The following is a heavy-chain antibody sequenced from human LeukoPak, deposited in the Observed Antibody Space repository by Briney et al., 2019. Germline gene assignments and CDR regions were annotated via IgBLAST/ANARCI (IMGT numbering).Heavy chain of an antibody. CDR3: ARHPRRYYYDSTPWDY. CDR1: GGSISSSSYY. J-gene: IGHJ4*02. D-gene: IGHD3-22*01. V-gene: IGHV4-39*01. Sequence: PSETLSLTCTVSGGSISSSSYYWGWIRQPPGKGLEWIGSIYYSGSTYYNPSLKSRVTISVDTSKNQFSLKLSSVTAADTAVYYCARHPRRYYYDSTPWDYWGQGTLVTVSS. CDR2: IYYSGST.